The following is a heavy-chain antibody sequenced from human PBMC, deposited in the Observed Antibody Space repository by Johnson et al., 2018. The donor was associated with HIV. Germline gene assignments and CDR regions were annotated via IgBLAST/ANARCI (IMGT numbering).Heavy chain of an antibody. D-gene: IGHD1-7*01. CDR3: ARENYRRRDAFDV. J-gene: IGHJ3*01. Sequence: VQLVESGGGLIQPGGSLRLSCAASGFTVTNTYMSWVRQAPGKGLEWVSVIYSGGNTYYADSLKGRFTISRDDSKKSLYLQINSLRTEDTAVYYCARENYRRRDAFDVWGQGTVVIVSS. CDR1: GFTVTNTY. V-gene: IGHV3-53*01. CDR2: IYSGGNT.